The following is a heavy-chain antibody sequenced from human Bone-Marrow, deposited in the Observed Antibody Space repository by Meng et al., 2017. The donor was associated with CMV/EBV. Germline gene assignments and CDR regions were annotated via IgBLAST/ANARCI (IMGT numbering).Heavy chain of an antibody. CDR3: AREAIVVIRAIDY. CDR2: INHSGST. Sequence: SETLSLTCAVYGGSFSGYYWSWIRQPPGKGLEWSGEINHSGSTNYNPSLKSRVTISVDTSKNQFSLKQSSVTAADTAVYYCAREAIVVIRAIDYWGQGTLVTVSS. J-gene: IGHJ4*02. D-gene: IGHD2-21*01. CDR1: GGSFSGYY. V-gene: IGHV4-34*01.